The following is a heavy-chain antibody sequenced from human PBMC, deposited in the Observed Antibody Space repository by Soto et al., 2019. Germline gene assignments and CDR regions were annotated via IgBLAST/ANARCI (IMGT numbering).Heavy chain of an antibody. V-gene: IGHV1-69*06. J-gene: IGHJ6*02. D-gene: IGHD1-26*01. CDR3: ARDPDEVVGTDYHYYGMDV. Sequence: SSVKVSSKASGDTSSNYGVSWVRQAPGQGLEWMGGILPVFGTTTYARNFQGRITITADKSTSTVYMELTSLRSDDTATYYCARDPDEVVGTDYHYYGMDVWDQGATVTVSS. CDR2: ILPVFGTT. CDR1: GDTSSNYG.